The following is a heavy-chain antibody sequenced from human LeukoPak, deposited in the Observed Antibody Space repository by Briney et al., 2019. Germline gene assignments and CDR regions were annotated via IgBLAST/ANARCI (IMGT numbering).Heavy chain of an antibody. D-gene: IGHD2-21*01. CDR3: TRDAGLFGFDI. V-gene: IGHV4-59*01. J-gene: IGHJ3*02. CDR1: GGSISSYF. CDR2: IYYTGST. Sequence: SETLSLTCTVSGGSISSYFWTWIRQPPGKGLEWIGYIYYTGSTNSNPSLKSRVTISLDSSKNQFSLKLSSVTAADTAVYYCTRDAGLFGFDIWGQGTMVTVSA.